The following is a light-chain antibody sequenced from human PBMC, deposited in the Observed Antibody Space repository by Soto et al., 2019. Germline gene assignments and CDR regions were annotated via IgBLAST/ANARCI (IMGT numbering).Light chain of an antibody. J-gene: IGLJ1*01. V-gene: IGLV1-44*01. CDR1: NSNIASNT. CDR2: YNN. CDR3: AAWDDTLKRYV. Sequence: QSVLTQPPLASETPGQTVSISCSGSNSNIASNTVNWYQHLPGTAPKLLIYYNNQRPSGVPDRFSGSKSGTSASLAISGLQSEDESDYYCAAWDDTLKRYVFGTGTKVTVL.